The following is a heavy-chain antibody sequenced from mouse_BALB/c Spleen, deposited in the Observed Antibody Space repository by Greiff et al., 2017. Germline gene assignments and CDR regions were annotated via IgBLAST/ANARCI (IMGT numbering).Heavy chain of an antibody. Sequence: EVKLQESGPGLVKPSQSLSLTCSVTGYSITSGYYWNWIRQFPGNKLEWMGYISYDGSNNYNPSLKNRISITRDTSKNQFFLKLNSVTTEDTATYYCARDLYDYDGDWGQGTTLTVSS. CDR3: ARDLYDYDGD. D-gene: IGHD2-4*01. CDR2: ISYDGSN. CDR1: GYSITSGYY. J-gene: IGHJ2*01. V-gene: IGHV3-6*02.